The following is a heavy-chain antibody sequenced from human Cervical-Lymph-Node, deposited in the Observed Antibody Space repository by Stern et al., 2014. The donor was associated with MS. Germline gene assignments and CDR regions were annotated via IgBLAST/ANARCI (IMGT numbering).Heavy chain of an antibody. V-gene: IGHV3-30*04. Sequence: VQLVESEGGLVQPGRSLRLSCAASGFTFSSFAMHWVRQAPGQGLEWLAVISHDGNNKYYAASVKGRFTISRDKSNNMVYLQISSLRPDDTAVYFCARDPSRFGDNGYFDFWGQGTLVTVSS. D-gene: IGHD3-10*01. CDR2: ISHDGNNK. CDR3: ARDPSRFGDNGYFDF. CDR1: GFTFSSFA. J-gene: IGHJ4*02.